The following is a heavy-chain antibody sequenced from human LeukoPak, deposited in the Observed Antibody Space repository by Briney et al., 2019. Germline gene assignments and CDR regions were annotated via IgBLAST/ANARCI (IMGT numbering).Heavy chain of an antibody. D-gene: IGHD2-21*01. Sequence: GGSLRLSCTASGFTFGDYAMSWFRQAPGKGLEWVGFIRGKIYGGTTEYAASVQGRFSLSRDDSKNSAYLQMNSLKTEDTGIYYCTRDWWRLGFEGWDQGTLVTVSS. J-gene: IGHJ4*02. V-gene: IGHV3-49*03. CDR1: GFTFGDYA. CDR3: TRDWWRLGFEG. CDR2: IRGKIYGGTT.